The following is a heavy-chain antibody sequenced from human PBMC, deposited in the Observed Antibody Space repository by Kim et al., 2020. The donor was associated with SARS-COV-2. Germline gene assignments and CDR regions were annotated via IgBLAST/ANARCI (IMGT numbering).Heavy chain of an antibody. D-gene: IGHD2-15*01. J-gene: IGHJ6*02. V-gene: IGHV4-59*01. Sequence: PSLKSRVTISVDTSKNQFSLKLSSVTAADTAVYYCASNLGYCSGGSCYQVWGQGTTVTVSS. CDR3: ASNLGYCSGGSCYQV.